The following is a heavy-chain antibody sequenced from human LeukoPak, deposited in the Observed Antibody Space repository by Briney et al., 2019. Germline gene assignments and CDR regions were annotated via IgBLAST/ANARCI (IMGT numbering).Heavy chain of an antibody. CDR3: AKLYYYDSSGSPNWFDP. CDR2: ISGSGGST. V-gene: IGHV3-23*01. D-gene: IGHD3-22*01. J-gene: IGHJ5*02. Sequence: GGSLRLSCAASGFTFSSYAMSWVRQAPGKGLEWVSAISGSGGSTYYADSVKGRFTSSRDNSKNTLYLQMTSLRAEDTAVYYCAKLYYYDSSGSPNWFDPWGQGTLVTVSS. CDR1: GFTFSSYA.